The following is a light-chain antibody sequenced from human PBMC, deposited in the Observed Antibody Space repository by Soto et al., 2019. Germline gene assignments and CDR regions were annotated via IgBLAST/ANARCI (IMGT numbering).Light chain of an antibody. CDR3: QKSSNWPPLT. Sequence: EIVLTQSPATLSLSPGERATLSCRASQSVSSYLAWYQQKPGQAPRLLIYDAANRATGIPARFSGSGSGTDFTLTISSLEPEDFAVYYCQKSSNWPPLTFGGGNKVKIK. J-gene: IGKJ4*01. V-gene: IGKV3-11*01. CDR1: QSVSSY. CDR2: DAA.